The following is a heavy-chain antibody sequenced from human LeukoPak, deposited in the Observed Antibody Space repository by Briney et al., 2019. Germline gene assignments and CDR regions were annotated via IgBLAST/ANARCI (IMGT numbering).Heavy chain of an antibody. D-gene: IGHD3-22*01. J-gene: IGHJ3*02. CDR1: GGSISSYY. Sequence: SETLSLTCTVSGGSISSYYWSWIRQPPGKGLEWIGYIYYSGSTNYNPSLKSRVTISVDTSKNQFSLKLSSVTAADTAVYYCARWAHYYDGSGSDAFDIWGQGTMVTVSS. V-gene: IGHV4-59*01. CDR2: IYYSGST. CDR3: ARWAHYYDGSGSDAFDI.